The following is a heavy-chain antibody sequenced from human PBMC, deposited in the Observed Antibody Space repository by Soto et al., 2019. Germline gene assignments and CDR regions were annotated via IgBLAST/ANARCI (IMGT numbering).Heavy chain of an antibody. CDR3: ARGSDSSFDY. V-gene: IGHV6-1*01. Sequence: SQTLSLTCVISGDSVSSNSASWNLIRQSPARGLEWLGRTYYRSKWYNDYVVSMKSRLTINPDTSKNQFSLQLNSVTPEDTAVYYCARGSDSSFDYWGQGSLVTVYS. D-gene: IGHD2-21*02. J-gene: IGHJ4*02. CDR2: TYYRSKWYN. CDR1: GDSVSSNSAS.